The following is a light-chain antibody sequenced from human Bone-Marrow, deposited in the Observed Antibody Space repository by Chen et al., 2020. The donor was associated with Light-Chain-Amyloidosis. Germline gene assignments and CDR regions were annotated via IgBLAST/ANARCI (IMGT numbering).Light chain of an antibody. Sequence: QSALTQPASVSGSPGQSITISCTGTSSDVGGDNHVSWYQQHPDKATKLMIYEVPNRPSWVPDRFSGDKSDKTASLTISGLQPEDEADYFCSAYTITNALVFGRGTRVTVL. CDR2: EVP. J-gene: IGLJ1*01. CDR1: SSDVGGDNH. V-gene: IGLV2-14*01. CDR3: SAYTITNALV.